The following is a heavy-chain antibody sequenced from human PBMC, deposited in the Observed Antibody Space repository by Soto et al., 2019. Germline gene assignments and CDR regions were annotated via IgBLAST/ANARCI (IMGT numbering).Heavy chain of an antibody. V-gene: IGHV4-4*02. J-gene: IGHJ4*02. CDR2: IYHSGST. CDR1: GGSISSSNW. D-gene: IGHD3-10*01. CDR3: AREVPRDYYGSGSYFPVY. Sequence: QVQLQESGPGLVKPSGTLSLTCAVSGGSISSSNWWSWVRQPPGKGLEWIGEIYHSGSTNYNPSLKSRVTISVDKSKNQFSLKLSSVTSADTAVYYCAREVPRDYYGSGSYFPVYWGQGTLVTVSS.